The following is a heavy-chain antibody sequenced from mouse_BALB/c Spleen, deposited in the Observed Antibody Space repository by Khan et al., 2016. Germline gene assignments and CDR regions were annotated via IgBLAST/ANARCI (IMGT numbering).Heavy chain of an antibody. J-gene: IGHJ3*01. Sequence: EVKLLESGGGLVQPGGSLKLSCAASGFDFSRYWMSWVRQAPGKGLEWIGEINPDSSTINYTPSLKDKYIISRDNDKNTLYLQMSKVRAEDTALYACARLHYYGRFAYWGQGTLVTVSA. CDR1: GFDFSRYW. CDR2: INPDSSTI. D-gene: IGHD1-2*01. CDR3: ARLHYYGRFAY. V-gene: IGHV4-1*02.